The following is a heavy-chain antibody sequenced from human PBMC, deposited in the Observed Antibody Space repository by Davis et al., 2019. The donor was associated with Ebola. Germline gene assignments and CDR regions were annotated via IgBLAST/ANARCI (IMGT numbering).Heavy chain of an antibody. J-gene: IGHJ4*02. CDR2: IYWDDDK. CDR1: GFSLTTTGVG. Sequence: SGPTLVKPTQTLTLTCTFSGFSLTTTGVGVGWIRQPPGKALEWLALIYWDDDKRNNPSLRSRLTITKDTSRNQVVLTMTNVDPVDTATYYCAHRITGWQFDYWGQGTLVTVSA. CDR3: AHRITGWQFDY. V-gene: IGHV2-5*02. D-gene: IGHD6-19*01.